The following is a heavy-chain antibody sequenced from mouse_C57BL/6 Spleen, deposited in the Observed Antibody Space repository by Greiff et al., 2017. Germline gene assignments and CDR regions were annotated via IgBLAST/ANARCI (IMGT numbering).Heavy chain of an antibody. D-gene: IGHD4-1*01. V-gene: IGHV1-82*01. CDR3: ARSWDYFDY. CDR2: IYPGDGDT. J-gene: IGHJ2*01. CDR1: GYAFSSSW. Sequence: LVESGPELVKPGASVKISCKASGYAFSSSWMNWVKQRPGKGLEWIGRIYPGDGDTNYNGKFKGKATLTADKSSSTAYMQLSSLTSEDSAVYFCARSWDYFDYWGQGTTLTVSS.